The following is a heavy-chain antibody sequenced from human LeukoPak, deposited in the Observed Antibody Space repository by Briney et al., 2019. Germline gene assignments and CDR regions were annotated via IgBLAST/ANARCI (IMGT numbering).Heavy chain of an antibody. CDR2: INPSGGST. J-gene: IGHJ5*02. Sequence: VASVKVSCKASGYTFTSYYMHWVRQAPGQGLEWMGIINPSGGSTSYAQKFQGRVTMTRDTSTSTVYMELSSLRSEDTAVYYCARELFDSSGAESGWFDPWGQGTLVTVSS. CDR1: GYTFTSYY. CDR3: ARELFDSSGAESGWFDP. V-gene: IGHV1-46*01. D-gene: IGHD3-22*01.